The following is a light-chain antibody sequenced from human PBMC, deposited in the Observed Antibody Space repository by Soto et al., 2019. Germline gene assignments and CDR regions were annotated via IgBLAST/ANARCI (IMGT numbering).Light chain of an antibody. CDR2: EVD. CDR1: SSDVGGYKY. J-gene: IGLJ2*01. V-gene: IGLV2-8*01. Sequence: QSALTQPPSASGSPGQSVTISCTGTSSDVGGYKYVSWYQQDPGKAPKLLIYEVDQRPSGVPDRFSGSKSDNTASLTVSGLQAEDEADYYCSSYVGGNNLIFGGGTKLTVL. CDR3: SSYVGGNNLI.